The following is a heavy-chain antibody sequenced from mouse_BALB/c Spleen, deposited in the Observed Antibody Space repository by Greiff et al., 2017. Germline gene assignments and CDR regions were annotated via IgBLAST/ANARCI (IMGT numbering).Heavy chain of an antibody. CDR2: INPYNGDT. J-gene: IGHJ3*01. CDR3: GRADDYDEGAWFAY. Sequence: EVHLVESGPELVKPGASVKISCKASGYSFTGYFMNWVKQSHGKSLEWIGRINPYNGDTFYNQKFKGKATLTVDKSSSTAHMELLSLTSEDSAVYYCGRADDYDEGAWFAYWGQGTLVTVSA. D-gene: IGHD2-4*01. V-gene: IGHV1-37*01. CDR1: GYSFTGYF.